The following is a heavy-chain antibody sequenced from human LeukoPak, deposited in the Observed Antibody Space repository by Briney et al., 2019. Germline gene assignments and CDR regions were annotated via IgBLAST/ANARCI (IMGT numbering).Heavy chain of an antibody. Sequence: SETLSLTCVVSSGSYSGNYWNWIRQSPGKGLEWVGEINHSGSTNYNPSLKSRVTISLDTSKKQSSLKLNSVTAADTAVYYCARSRAGGAVHWGQGTLVTASS. D-gene: IGHD1-26*01. CDR1: SGSYSGNY. CDR3: ARSRAGGAVH. V-gene: IGHV4-34*01. J-gene: IGHJ4*02. CDR2: INHSGST.